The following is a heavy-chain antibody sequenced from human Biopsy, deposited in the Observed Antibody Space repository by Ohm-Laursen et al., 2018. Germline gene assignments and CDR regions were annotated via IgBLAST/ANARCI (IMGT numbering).Heavy chain of an antibody. CDR3: VRGVDYYDPYHYYALDV. CDR1: GECFNGYY. CDR2: INHSGRT. V-gene: IGHV4-34*01. J-gene: IGHJ6*02. D-gene: IGHD3-22*01. Sequence: TLSFTCAVYGECFNGYYWSWIRQTPGKGLEWIGEINHSGRTNYNPSLKSRVTISVDTSKNQFSQKVRSVTAADTAVYYCVRGVDYYDPYHYYALDVWGQGTTVTVSS.